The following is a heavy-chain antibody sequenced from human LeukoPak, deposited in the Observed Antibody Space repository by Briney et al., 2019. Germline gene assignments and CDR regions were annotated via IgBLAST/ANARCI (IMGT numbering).Heavy chain of an antibody. V-gene: IGHV3-23*01. D-gene: IGHD6-19*01. CDR3: ASQSGTAVAGTNFDY. CDR2: ISGSGGST. Sequence: GGSLRLSCAASGFTYSSYAMSWVRQAPGKGLEWVSAISGSGGSTYYADSVKGRFTISRDNSKNTLYLQMNSLRAEDTAVYYCASQSGTAVAGTNFDYWGQGTLVTVSS. J-gene: IGHJ4*02. CDR1: GFTYSSYA.